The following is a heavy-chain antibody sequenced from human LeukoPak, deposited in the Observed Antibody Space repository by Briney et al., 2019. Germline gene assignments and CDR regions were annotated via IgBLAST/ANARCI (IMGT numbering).Heavy chain of an antibody. CDR3: ARARSLYCSSTSSLYYYYGMDV. V-gene: IGHV1-69*13. J-gene: IGHJ6*02. D-gene: IGHD2-2*01. Sequence: ASVKVSCKASGGTFSSYAISWVRQAPGQGLEWMGGIIPIFGTANYAQKFQGRVTITADESTSTAYMELSSLRSEDTAVYYCARARSLYCSSTSSLYYYYGMDVWGQGTTVTVSS. CDR1: GGTFSSYA. CDR2: IIPIFGTA.